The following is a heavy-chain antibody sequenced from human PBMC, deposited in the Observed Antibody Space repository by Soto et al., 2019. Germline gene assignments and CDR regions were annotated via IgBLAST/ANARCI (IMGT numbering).Heavy chain of an antibody. J-gene: IGHJ4*02. CDR3: AKGPVYYYDSSGYNNY. D-gene: IGHD3-22*01. Sequence: GGSLRLSCAASGFTFSSYAMSWVRQAPGKGLEWVSAISGSGGSTYYADSVKGRFTISRDNSKNTLYLQMNSLRAEDTAVYYCAKGPVYYYDSSGYNNYCGQGTLVTVSS. CDR1: GFTFSSYA. CDR2: ISGSGGST. V-gene: IGHV3-23*01.